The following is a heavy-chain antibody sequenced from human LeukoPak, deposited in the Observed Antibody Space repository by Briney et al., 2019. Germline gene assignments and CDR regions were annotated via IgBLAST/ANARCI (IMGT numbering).Heavy chain of an antibody. Sequence: PSQTLSPTCTVSGGSISSGGYYWSWIRQHPGKGLEWIGYIYYSGGTYYNPSLKSRVTISVDTSKNQFSLKLSSVTAADTAVYYCARPYYDILTGYWYFDLWGRGTLVTVSS. CDR2: IYYSGGT. CDR1: GGSISSGGYY. D-gene: IGHD3-9*01. V-gene: IGHV4-31*03. CDR3: ARPYYDILTGYWYFDL. J-gene: IGHJ2*01.